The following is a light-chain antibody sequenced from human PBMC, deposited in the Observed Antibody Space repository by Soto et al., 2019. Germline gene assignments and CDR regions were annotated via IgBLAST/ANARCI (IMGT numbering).Light chain of an antibody. CDR3: SSYTRSSTLV. J-gene: IGLJ1*01. Sequence: QSALTQPASVSWSPGQSITISCTGTSSDVGAYNYVSWYQQHPGEVPKLMIFDVGNRPSGISNRFSGSKSGNTASLTISGLQAEDEADYYCSSYTRSSTLVFGTGTKVTVL. V-gene: IGLV2-14*01. CDR1: SSDVGAYNY. CDR2: DVG.